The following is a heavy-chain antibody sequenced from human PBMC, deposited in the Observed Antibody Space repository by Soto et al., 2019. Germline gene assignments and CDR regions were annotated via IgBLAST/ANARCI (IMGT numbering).Heavy chain of an antibody. CDR3: ASWYSSSEIYYYYGMDV. CDR2: IYSGGST. J-gene: IGHJ6*02. V-gene: IGHV3-53*01. D-gene: IGHD6-6*01. Sequence: GGSLRLSCAASGFTVSSNYMSWVRQAPGKGLEWVSVIYSGGSTYYADSVKGRFTISRDNSKNSLYLQMNSLRAEDTAVYYCASWYSSSEIYYYYGMDVWGQGTTVTVSS. CDR1: GFTVSSNY.